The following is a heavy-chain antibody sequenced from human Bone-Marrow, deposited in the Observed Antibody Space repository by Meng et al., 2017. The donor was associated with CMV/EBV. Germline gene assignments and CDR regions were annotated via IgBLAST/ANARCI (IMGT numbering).Heavy chain of an antibody. V-gene: IGHV3-15*01. Sequence: GESLKISCAASGFTFSNAWMSWVRQALGKGLEWVGRIKSKTDGGTTDYAAPVKGRFSISRDDSKNTLYLQMNSLKTEDTAVYYCTTDGRCSSASCSDHYYYAMDVWGQGTTVTVSS. J-gene: IGHJ6*02. CDR3: TTDGRCSSASCSDHYYYAMDV. CDR1: GFTFSNAW. CDR2: IKSKTDGGTT. D-gene: IGHD2-2*01.